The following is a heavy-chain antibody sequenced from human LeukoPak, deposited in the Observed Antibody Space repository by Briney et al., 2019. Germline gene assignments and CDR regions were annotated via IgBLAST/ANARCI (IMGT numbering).Heavy chain of an antibody. J-gene: IGHJ3*02. Sequence: ASVKVSCKASGYTFTTYGISWVRQAPGQGLEWMGWISGYNGNTNYAQNFQGRVTMTTDTSTSTAYMEMRSLRYDDTAVYYCARVMLRGGQDAFDIWGPGTMVTVSS. CDR1: GYTFTTYG. V-gene: IGHV1-18*01. CDR3: ARVMLRGGQDAFDI. CDR2: ISGYNGNT. D-gene: IGHD3-10*02.